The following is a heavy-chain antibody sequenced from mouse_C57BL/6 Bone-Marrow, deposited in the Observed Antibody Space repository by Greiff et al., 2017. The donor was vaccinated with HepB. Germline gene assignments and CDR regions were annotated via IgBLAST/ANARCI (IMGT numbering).Heavy chain of an antibody. Sequence: DVKLVESEGGLVQPGSSMKLSCTASGFTFSDYYMAWVRQVPEKGLEWVANINYDGSSTYYLDSLKSRFIISRDSAKNILYLQMSSLKSEDTATYYCARGALHYYGSSYWYFDVWGTGTTVTVSS. CDR2: INYDGSST. D-gene: IGHD1-1*01. CDR1: GFTFSDYY. V-gene: IGHV5-16*01. CDR3: ARGALHYYGSSYWYFDV. J-gene: IGHJ1*03.